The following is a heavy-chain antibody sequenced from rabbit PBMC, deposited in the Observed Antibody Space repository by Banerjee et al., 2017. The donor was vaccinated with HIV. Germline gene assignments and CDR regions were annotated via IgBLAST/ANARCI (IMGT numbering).Heavy chain of an antibody. D-gene: IGHD4-1*01. CDR2: ISPGNSGTT. J-gene: IGHJ6*01. CDR3: ARDLAGVTGWNFGL. V-gene: IGHV1S40*01. CDR1: GFSFSSSYY. Sequence: ESGGDLVKPGASLTLTCTASGFSFSSSYYMSWVRQAPGKGLEWIACISPGNSGTTDYASWAKGRFTISKTSSTTVTLQMTSLTAADTATYFCARDLAGVTGWNFGLWGPGTLVTVS.